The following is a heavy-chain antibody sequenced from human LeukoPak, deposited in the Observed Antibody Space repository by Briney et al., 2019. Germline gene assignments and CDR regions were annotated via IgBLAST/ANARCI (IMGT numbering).Heavy chain of an antibody. Sequence: ASVKVSCKASGYTFTGYYMHWVRQAPGQGLEWMGWINPNSGGTNYAQKFQGRVTMTRDTSISTAYMELSRLRSDDTAVYYCARDFVKYSSSSCAFDIWGQGTMVTVSS. CDR3: ARDFVKYSSSSCAFDI. J-gene: IGHJ3*02. D-gene: IGHD6-6*01. CDR1: GYTFTGYY. V-gene: IGHV1-2*02. CDR2: INPNSGGT.